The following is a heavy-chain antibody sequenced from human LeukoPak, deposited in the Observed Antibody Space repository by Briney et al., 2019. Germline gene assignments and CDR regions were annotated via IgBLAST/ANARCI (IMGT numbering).Heavy chain of an antibody. Sequence: GASLRLSCAASGFTFSSYAMSWVRQAPGKGLEWVSAISGSGGSTYYADSVKGRFTISRDNSKNTLYLQMNSLRAGDTAVYYCAKDLVTYYYYYGMDVWGQGTTVTISS. CDR2: ISGSGGST. J-gene: IGHJ6*02. CDR3: AKDLVTYYYYYGMDV. CDR1: GFTFSSYA. V-gene: IGHV3-23*01. D-gene: IGHD2-21*01.